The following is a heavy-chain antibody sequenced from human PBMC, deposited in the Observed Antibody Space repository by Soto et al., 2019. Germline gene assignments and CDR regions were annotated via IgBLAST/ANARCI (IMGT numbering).Heavy chain of an antibody. CDR1: GFSFSSSA. V-gene: IGHV3-23*01. CDR2: ISGQGGTT. D-gene: IGHD4-4*01. CDR3: AKENDYSIIESNWFDA. Sequence: EVILLESGGHLVAPGESLRLSCVASGFSFSSSALTWVRQAPGKGLEWVADISGQGGTTYYADSVKGRFTISRDNSKNTLSLQMTSLRVEDTAVYYCAKENDYSIIESNWFDAWGPGTLVSVSS. J-gene: IGHJ5*02.